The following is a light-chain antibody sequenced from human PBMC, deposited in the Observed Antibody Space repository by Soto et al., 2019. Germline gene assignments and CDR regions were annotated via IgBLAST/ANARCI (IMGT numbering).Light chain of an antibody. CDR1: SSNIGSYT. J-gene: IGLJ2*01. CDR3: AAWDDSLNGVV. CDR2: SNN. V-gene: IGLV1-44*01. Sequence: QSVLTQPPSASGTPGQRVTISCSGSSSNIGSYTVNWYQQLPGTAPKLLIYSNNQRPSGVPDRLSGSKSGTSASLAISGLQSEDEADYYCAAWDDSLNGVVFGGGTQLTV.